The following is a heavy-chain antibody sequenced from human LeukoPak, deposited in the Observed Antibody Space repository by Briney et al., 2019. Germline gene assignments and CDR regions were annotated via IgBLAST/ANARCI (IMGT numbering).Heavy chain of an antibody. CDR2: IYYSGST. CDR3: ARDSYYDSSGYYSGYYYYGMDV. Sequence: SETLSLTCTVSGGSISSYYWSWIRQPPGKGLEWIGYIYYSGSTNYNPSLKSRVTISVDTSKNQFSLKLSSVTAADTAVYYCARDSYYDSSGYYSGYYYYGMDVWGQGTTVTVSS. J-gene: IGHJ6*02. CDR1: GGSISSYY. V-gene: IGHV4-59*01. D-gene: IGHD3-22*01.